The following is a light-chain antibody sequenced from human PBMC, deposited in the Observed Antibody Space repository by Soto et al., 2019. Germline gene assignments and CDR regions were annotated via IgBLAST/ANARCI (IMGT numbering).Light chain of an antibody. CDR1: SSSIGSNS. J-gene: IGLJ3*02. Sequence: QSVLTKPPSMSAAPGQKVTISCSGSSSSIGSNSVSWYQHLPGTPPKLLIFDSAKRPSGIPDRFSGSKSGTSATLSISGLQTGDEADYYCGTRDSLSDDWVFGGGTQLTVL. CDR3: GTRDSLSDDWV. V-gene: IGLV1-51*01. CDR2: DSA.